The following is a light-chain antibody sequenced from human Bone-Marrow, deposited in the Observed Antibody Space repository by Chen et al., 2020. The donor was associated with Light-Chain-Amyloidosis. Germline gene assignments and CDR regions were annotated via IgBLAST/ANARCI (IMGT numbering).Light chain of an antibody. V-gene: IGLV2-14*01. CDR1: SSDVGGYNY. Sequence: QSALTQPSPVSGSPGQSITLSCTGTSSDVGGYNYVSWYQQHPGKAPKLMIYDVSNRPSGVSNRFSGSKSGNTASLTISGLQAEDEADYYCSSYTSSSTRVFGGGTKLTVL. CDR3: SSYTSSSTRV. CDR2: DVS. J-gene: IGLJ2*01.